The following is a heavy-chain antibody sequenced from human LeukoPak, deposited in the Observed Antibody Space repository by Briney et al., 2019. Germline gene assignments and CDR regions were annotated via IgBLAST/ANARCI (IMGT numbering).Heavy chain of an antibody. Sequence: SETLSLTCTVSGGSIGSYYWSWIRQPPGKGLEWIGYIYYSGSTNYNPSLKSRVTISVDTSKNQFSLKLSSVTAADTAVYYCARRIDYWGQGTLVTVSS. J-gene: IGHJ4*02. CDR3: ARRIDY. V-gene: IGHV4-59*08. CDR1: GGSIGSYY. CDR2: IYYSGST.